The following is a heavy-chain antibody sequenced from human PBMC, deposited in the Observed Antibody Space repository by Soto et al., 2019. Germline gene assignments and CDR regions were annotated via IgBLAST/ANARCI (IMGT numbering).Heavy chain of an antibody. V-gene: IGHV1-18*01. D-gene: IGHD5-12*01. CDR2: ISAYNGNT. Sequence: ASVKVSCKASGYTFTSYGISWVRQAPGQGLEWMGGISAYNGNTNYAQKLQGRVTMTTDTSTSTAYMELRSLRSDDTAVYYCARVRYSGYDYNGMDVWGQGTTVTVSS. CDR1: GYTFTSYG. J-gene: IGHJ6*02. CDR3: ARVRYSGYDYNGMDV.